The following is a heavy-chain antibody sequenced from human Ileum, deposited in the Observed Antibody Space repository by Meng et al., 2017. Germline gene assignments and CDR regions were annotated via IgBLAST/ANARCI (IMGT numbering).Heavy chain of an antibody. J-gene: IGHJ4*02. CDR3: AREPPYCSGGSCDQVPFDY. D-gene: IGHD2-15*01. CDR1: GFTFSSYG. Sequence: GESLKISCAASGFTFSSYGMHWVRQAPGKVLEWVAVIWYDGSNKYYADSVKGRFTISRDNSKTTLYLQMNSLRAEDTAVYYCAREPPYCSGGSCDQVPFDYWGQGTLVTVSS. CDR2: IWYDGSNK. V-gene: IGHV3-33*01.